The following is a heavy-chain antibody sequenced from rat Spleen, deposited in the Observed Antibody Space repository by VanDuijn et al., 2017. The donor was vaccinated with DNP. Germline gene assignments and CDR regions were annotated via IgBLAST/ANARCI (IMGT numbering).Heavy chain of an antibody. Sequence: EVQLQESGPGLVKPSQSLSLTCSVTGYSITSSYRWNWIRKFPGNKLEWMGYINSAGSTNYNPSLKSRISITRDTSKNQFFLQVNSVTTEDTATYYCARNLGDYFDYWGQGVMVTVSS. CDR3: ARNLGDYFDY. CDR2: INSAGST. CDR1: GYSITSSYR. V-gene: IGHV3-3*01. D-gene: IGHD5-1*01. J-gene: IGHJ2*01.